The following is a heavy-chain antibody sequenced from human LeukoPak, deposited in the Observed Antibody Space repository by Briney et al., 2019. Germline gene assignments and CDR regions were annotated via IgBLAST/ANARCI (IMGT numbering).Heavy chain of an antibody. Sequence: ASVKVSCKASGYTFTSYGISWVRQAPGQGLEWMGWIAVYNGNTNYAQKFQGRLTMTTDTSTSTAYMELRSLRSDDTALYYCARDQLVLPRGISGYWGQGTLVTVSS. CDR1: GYTFTSYG. V-gene: IGHV1-18*01. CDR3: ARDQLVLPRGISGY. CDR2: IAVYNGNT. J-gene: IGHJ4*02. D-gene: IGHD1-14*01.